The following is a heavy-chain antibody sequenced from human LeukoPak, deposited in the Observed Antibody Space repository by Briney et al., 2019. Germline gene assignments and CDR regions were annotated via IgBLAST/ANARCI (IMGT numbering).Heavy chain of an antibody. D-gene: IGHD6-19*01. Sequence: PGGSLRLSCAASGFTFSSYEMNWVRQAPGKGLEWVSYISSSGSTIYYAASEKGRFTISRDNAKDSLYLQMNSLRAEDTAVYYCASHSSGWYSDFDYWGQGTLVTVSS. J-gene: IGHJ4*02. CDR1: GFTFSSYE. CDR3: ASHSSGWYSDFDY. V-gene: IGHV3-48*03. CDR2: ISSSGSTI.